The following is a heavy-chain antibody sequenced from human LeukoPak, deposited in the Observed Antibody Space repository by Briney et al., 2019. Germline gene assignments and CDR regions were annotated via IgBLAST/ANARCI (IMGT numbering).Heavy chain of an antibody. D-gene: IGHD5-12*01. CDR1: GFTFSTYS. Sequence: GGSLRLSCTASGFTFSTYSMNWVRQAPGKGLEWVSYISSGSTYINYADSVKDRFTISRDNSKNTLYLQMNSLRAEDTAVYYCARDRSSYEYYFDYWGQGTLVTVSS. V-gene: IGHV3-21*01. CDR2: ISSGSTYI. CDR3: ARDRSSYEYYFDY. J-gene: IGHJ4*02.